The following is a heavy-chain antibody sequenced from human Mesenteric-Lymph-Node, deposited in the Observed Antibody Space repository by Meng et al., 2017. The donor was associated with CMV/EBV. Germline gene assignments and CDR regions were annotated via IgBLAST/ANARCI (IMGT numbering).Heavy chain of an antibody. CDR1: RLTFSSYS. CDR3: TKLYGGSYYGYSGN. D-gene: IGHD1-26*01. CDR2: ITTSGGST. V-gene: IGHV3-23*01. Sequence: GESLKISCAAPRLTFSSYSMNWVRQAPGKGLEWVSAITTSGGSTYYADSVKGRFTISRDNFKNMLYLQMNSLRAEDTAVYYCTKLYGGSYYGYSGNWGQGTLVTVSS. J-gene: IGHJ4*02.